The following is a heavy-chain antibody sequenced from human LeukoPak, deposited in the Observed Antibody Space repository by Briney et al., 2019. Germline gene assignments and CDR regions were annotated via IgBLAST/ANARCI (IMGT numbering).Heavy chain of an antibody. D-gene: IGHD3-10*01. CDR1: GGSFSGYY. V-gene: IGHV4-34*01. CDR3: ARDAGEVDY. J-gene: IGHJ4*02. CDR2: INHSGST. Sequence: KPSETLSLTCAVYGGSFSGYYWSWIRQPPGKGLEWIGEINHSGSTNYNPSLKSRVTISVDTSKNQFSLKLSSVTAADTAVYYCARDAGEVDYWGQGTLVTVSS.